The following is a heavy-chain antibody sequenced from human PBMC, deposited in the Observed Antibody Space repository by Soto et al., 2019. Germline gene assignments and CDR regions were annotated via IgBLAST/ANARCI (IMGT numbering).Heavy chain of an antibody. CDR1: GYTFTSYG. CDR3: ARDDCSGGSCYCDY. J-gene: IGHJ4*02. V-gene: IGHV1-18*01. D-gene: IGHD2-15*01. CDR2: ISAYNGNT. Sequence: QVPLVQSGAEVKKPGASVKVSCKASGYTFTSYGISWVRQAPGQGLEWMGWISAYNGNTNSAQKLQGRVTMTTDTSTSPAYMELRSLTSDDTAVYYCARDDCSGGSCYCDYWGQGTLVTVSS.